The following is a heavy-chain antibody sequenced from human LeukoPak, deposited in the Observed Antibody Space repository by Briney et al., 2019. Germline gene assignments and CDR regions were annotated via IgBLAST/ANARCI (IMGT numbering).Heavy chain of an antibody. CDR2: IGTAGDT. J-gene: IGHJ4*02. V-gene: IGHV3-13*01. Sequence: GGSLRLSCAASGFTFSSYDMHWVRQATGKGLEWVSAIGTAGDTYYPGSVKGRFTISRENAKNSLYLQMNSLRAGDTAVYYCARVDLGQQLVPLGNYWGQGTLVTVSS. CDR3: ARVDLGQQLVPLGNY. D-gene: IGHD6-13*01. CDR1: GFTFSSYD.